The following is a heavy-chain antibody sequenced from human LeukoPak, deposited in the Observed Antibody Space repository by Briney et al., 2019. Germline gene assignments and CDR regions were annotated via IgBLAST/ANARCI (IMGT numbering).Heavy chain of an antibody. CDR3: ARQGYSSDWEFDY. J-gene: IGHJ4*02. Sequence: SETLSLTCTVSGGSISSSSHSWGWIRQPPGKGLEWIGTVYSGGNTYYNPSLKSRVTMSVNTSKNQFSLELRSVTAADTAVYFCARQGYSSDWEFDYWGQGTLVTVSS. CDR2: VYSGGNT. CDR1: GGSISSSSHS. V-gene: IGHV4-39*01. D-gene: IGHD6-19*01.